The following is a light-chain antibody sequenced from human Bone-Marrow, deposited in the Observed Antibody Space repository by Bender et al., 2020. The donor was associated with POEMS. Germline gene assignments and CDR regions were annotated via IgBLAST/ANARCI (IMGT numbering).Light chain of an antibody. CDR1: SSDIGGYDY. J-gene: IGLJ2*01. V-gene: IGLV2-14*03. Sequence: QSALTQPASVSGSPGQSITISCTGTSSDIGGYDYVSWYQRHPGKAPKVMIYDVSSRPSGVSSRFSGSKSGNTASLTISGLQTEDEADYYCSAYTTFNTLIFGGGTKLTVL. CDR2: DVS. CDR3: SAYTTFNTLI.